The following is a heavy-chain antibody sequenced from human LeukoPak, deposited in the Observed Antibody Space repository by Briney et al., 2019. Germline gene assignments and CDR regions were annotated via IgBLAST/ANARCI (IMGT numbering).Heavy chain of an antibody. D-gene: IGHD3-9*01. V-gene: IGHV1-69*05. J-gene: IGHJ5*02. CDR1: GGTFSSYA. Sequence: ASVKVSCKASGGTFSSYAISWVRQAPGQGLEWMGGIIPIFGTANYAQKFQGRVTITTDESTSTAYMELSSLKASDTAMYYCARRGDILTAESRSWFDPWGQGTLVTVSS. CDR2: IIPIFGTA. CDR3: ARRGDILTAESRSWFDP.